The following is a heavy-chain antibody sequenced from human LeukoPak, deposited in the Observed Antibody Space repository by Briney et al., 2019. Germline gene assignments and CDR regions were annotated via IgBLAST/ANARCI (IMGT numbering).Heavy chain of an antibody. D-gene: IGHD3-3*01. CDR3: ARESEKYYDFWSGYYTESYFDY. CDR2: IIPIFGTA. V-gene: IGHV1-69*13. CDR1: GGTFSSYA. J-gene: IGHJ4*02. Sequence: SVKVSCKASGGTFSSYAISWVRQAPGQGLEWMGGIIPIFGTANYAQKFQGRVTITADESTSTAYMELSSLRSEDTAVYYCARESEKYYDFWSGYYTESYFDYWGQGTLVTVSS.